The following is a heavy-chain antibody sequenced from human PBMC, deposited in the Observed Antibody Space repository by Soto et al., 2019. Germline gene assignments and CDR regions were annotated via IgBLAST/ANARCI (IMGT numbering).Heavy chain of an antibody. CDR1: GFTVSSNY. V-gene: IGHV3-53*01. CDR2: IYSGGST. J-gene: IGHJ6*02. Sequence: LRLSCAASGFTVSSNYMSWVRQAPGKGLEWVSVIYSGGSTYYADSVKGRFTISRDNSKNTLYLQMNSLRAEDTAVYYCARDTLYYDFWSGFQGEYWYYGMDVWGQGTTVTVSS. CDR3: ARDTLYYDFWSGFQGEYWYYGMDV. D-gene: IGHD3-3*01.